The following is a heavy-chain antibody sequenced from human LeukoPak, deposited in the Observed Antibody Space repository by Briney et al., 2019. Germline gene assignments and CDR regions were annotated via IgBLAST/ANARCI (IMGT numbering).Heavy chain of an antibody. V-gene: IGHV4-39*01. CDR1: AGSIASSTHL. D-gene: IGHD6-25*01. CDR3: ARHRESTGFFDF. Sequence: SETLSLTCSVSAGSIASSTHLWGWIRPTPGGGLEWIGSVFFKNTYYNPSLQSRVSISVDTSKSQFSLDLRSVTGADTALYYCARHRESTGFFDFWGRGIVVTVSS. J-gene: IGHJ4*02. CDR2: VFFKNT.